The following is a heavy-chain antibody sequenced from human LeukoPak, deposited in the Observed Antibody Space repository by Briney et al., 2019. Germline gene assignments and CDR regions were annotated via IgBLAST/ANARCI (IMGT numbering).Heavy chain of an antibody. V-gene: IGHV3-23*01. J-gene: IGHJ6*03. D-gene: IGHD1-1*01. Sequence: GGSLRLSCAASGFTFSSYAMSWVRQAPGKGLEWVSAISGSGGSTYYADSVKGRFTISRDNSKNTLYLQMNSLRAEDTAVYYCARNEQLGSYAVGDYMDVWGKGTTVTVSS. CDR1: GFTFSSYA. CDR2: ISGSGGST. CDR3: ARNEQLGSYAVGDYMDV.